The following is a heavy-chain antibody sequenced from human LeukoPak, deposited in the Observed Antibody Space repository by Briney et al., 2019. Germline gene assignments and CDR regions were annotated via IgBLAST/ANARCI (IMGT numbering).Heavy chain of an antibody. CDR1: GGSFSGYY. CDR2: INHSGST. D-gene: IGHD3-3*01. V-gene: IGHV4-34*01. CDR3: ASDPTITIFGVAYGRGFDY. J-gene: IGHJ4*02. Sequence: PSETLSLTCAVYGGSFSGYYWSWIRQPPGKGLEWIGEINHSGSTNYNPSLKSRVTISVDTSKNQFSLKLSSVTAADTAVYYCASDPTITIFGVAYGRGFDYWGQGTLVTVSS.